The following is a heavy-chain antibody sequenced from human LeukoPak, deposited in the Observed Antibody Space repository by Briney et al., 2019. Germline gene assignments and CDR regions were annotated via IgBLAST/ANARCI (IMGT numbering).Heavy chain of an antibody. CDR3: ARVGVGRGESSSWYFLVDY. V-gene: IGHV1-18*01. J-gene: IGHJ4*02. CDR2: ISAYNGNT. CDR1: GYTFTSYA. D-gene: IGHD6-13*01. Sequence: ASVKVSCKASGYTFTSYAISWVRQAPGQGLEWMGWISAYNGNTNYAQKLQGRVTMTTDTSTSTAYMELRSLRSDDTAVYYCARVGVGRGESSSWYFLVDYWGQGTLVTVSS.